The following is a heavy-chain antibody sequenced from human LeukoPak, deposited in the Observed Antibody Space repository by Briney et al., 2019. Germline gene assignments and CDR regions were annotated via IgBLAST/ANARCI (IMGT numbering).Heavy chain of an antibody. Sequence: GGSLRLSCAASGFMFSNFAMSWVRQAPGKGLEWVSTIHYSGGNTYSADSVKGRFTISRDNAKNTLYLQMNSLRAEDTAVYYCAKDQGQAVVPRRFDNWGQGTLVTVSS. CDR2: IHYSGGNT. V-gene: IGHV3-23*01. CDR3: AKDQGQAVVPRRFDN. D-gene: IGHD2-2*01. J-gene: IGHJ4*02. CDR1: GFMFSNFA.